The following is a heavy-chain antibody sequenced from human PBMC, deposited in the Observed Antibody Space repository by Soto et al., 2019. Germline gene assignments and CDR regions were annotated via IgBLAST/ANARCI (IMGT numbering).Heavy chain of an antibody. CDR1: GYPLTNYY. D-gene: IGHD1-26*01. CDR3: ARVSGSYWPFDY. V-gene: IGHV1-46*01. CDR2: INPGDGRT. J-gene: IGHJ4*02. Sequence: GSVKVYCKASGYPLTNYYIHLVRQAPGQGPEWMGIINPGDGRTTYTQKFQGRVTMIRDTSTSTVYMELSSLRSEDTAVYYCARVSGSYWPFDYWGQGTMVTGSS.